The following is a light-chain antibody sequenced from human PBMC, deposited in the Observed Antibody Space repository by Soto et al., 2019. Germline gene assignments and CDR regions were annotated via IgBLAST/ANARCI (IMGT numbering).Light chain of an antibody. V-gene: IGKV3-20*01. CDR1: QSVSSSY. Sequence: EIVLTQSPGTLSLCPGERATLSCRASQSVSSSYLAWYQQKPGQAPRLLIYGASSRATGIPDRFSGSGSGTDFTLTISRLEPDDFAVYYCKQFGSSPLFTFGPGTKVDVK. J-gene: IGKJ3*01. CDR2: GAS. CDR3: KQFGSSPLFT.